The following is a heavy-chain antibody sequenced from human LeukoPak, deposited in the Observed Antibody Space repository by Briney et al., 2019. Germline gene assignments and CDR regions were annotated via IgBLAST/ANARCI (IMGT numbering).Heavy chain of an antibody. CDR1: GFTFSSYA. CDR2: ISGSGFNT. V-gene: IGHV3-23*01. D-gene: IGHD1-26*01. Sequence: GGSLRLSCAASGFTFSSYAMSWVRQAPGKGLEWVSAISGSGFNTYYADSVKGRFIISRDNSKNTLYLQMHSLSAGDTAVYYCVKDRGIEGADTEDFDYWGQGTPVTVSS. CDR3: VKDRGIEGADTEDFDY. J-gene: IGHJ4*02.